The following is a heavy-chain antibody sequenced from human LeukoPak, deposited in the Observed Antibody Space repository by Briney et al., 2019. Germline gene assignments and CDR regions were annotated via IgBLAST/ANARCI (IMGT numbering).Heavy chain of an antibody. V-gene: IGHV4-59*01. J-gene: IGHJ4*02. CDR3: ARDYVSRWTRAHYFDY. Sequence: SETLSLTCTVTGGSISSYYWSWIRQPPGKGLEWIGYIYYSGSTNYNPSLKSRVTISVDTSKNQFSLKLSSVTAADTAVYYCARDYVSRWTRAHYFDYWGQGTLVTVSS. CDR1: GGSISSYY. D-gene: IGHD3-10*02. CDR2: IYYSGST.